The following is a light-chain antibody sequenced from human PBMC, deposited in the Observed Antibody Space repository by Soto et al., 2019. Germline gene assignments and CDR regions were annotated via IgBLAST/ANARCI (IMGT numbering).Light chain of an antibody. CDR1: SSNSGGNS. Sequence: QSVLTQPPSVSAAPGQKVSISCSGSSSNSGGNSVSLYQQLPGTAPQLLIYADYKRPSATADPFSGAKAGRPATPAITAFKTGDEADYYSGSWYGSLSGYVFGTGTKVTVL. CDR2: ADY. CDR3: GSWYGSLSGYV. V-gene: IGLV1-51*01. J-gene: IGLJ1*01.